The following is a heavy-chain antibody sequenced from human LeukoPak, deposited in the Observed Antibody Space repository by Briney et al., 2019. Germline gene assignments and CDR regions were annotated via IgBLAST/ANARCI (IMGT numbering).Heavy chain of an antibody. CDR3: ARRVREVITIFGVVPYYYYYMDG. J-gene: IGHJ6*03. Sequence: ASVKVSCKASGYTFTSYGISWVRQAPGQGLEWMGWISAYNGNTNYAQKLQGRVTMTTDTSTSTAYMELRSLRSDDTAVYYCARRVREVITIFGVVPYYYYYMDGWGKGTTVTVSS. CDR2: ISAYNGNT. D-gene: IGHD3-3*01. V-gene: IGHV1-18*01. CDR1: GYTFTSYG.